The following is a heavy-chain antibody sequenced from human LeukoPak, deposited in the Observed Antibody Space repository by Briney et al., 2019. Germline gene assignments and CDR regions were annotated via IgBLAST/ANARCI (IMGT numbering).Heavy chain of an antibody. CDR2: IYSGGST. V-gene: IGHV3-53*01. CDR3: ASYILTGPFDY. D-gene: IGHD3-9*01. CDR1: GFTVSSNH. Sequence: PGGSLRLSCAASGFTVSSNHMSWVRQAPGKGLEWVSVIYSGGSTYYADSVKGRFTISRDNSKNTLYLQMNSLRAEDTAVYYCASYILTGPFDYWGQGTLVTVSS. J-gene: IGHJ4*02.